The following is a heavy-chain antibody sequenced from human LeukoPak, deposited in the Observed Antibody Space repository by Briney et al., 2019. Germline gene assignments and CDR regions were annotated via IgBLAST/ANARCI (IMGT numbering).Heavy chain of an antibody. D-gene: IGHD3-22*01. Sequence: PSETLSLTCTVSGGSISSYYWSWVRQPPGKGLEWIGYIYYSGSTNYNPSLKSRVTISVDTSKNQFSLKLSSVTAADTAVYYRARGVYYDSSGYFPLRPLHTDYWGQGTLVTVSS. V-gene: IGHV4-59*01. CDR1: GGSISSYY. CDR2: IYYSGST. J-gene: IGHJ4*02. CDR3: ARGVYYDSSGYFPLRPLHTDY.